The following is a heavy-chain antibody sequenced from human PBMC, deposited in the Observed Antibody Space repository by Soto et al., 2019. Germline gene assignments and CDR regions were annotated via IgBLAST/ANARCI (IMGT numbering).Heavy chain of an antibody. J-gene: IGHJ4*02. CDR3: ARENNVLPGGYFDY. Sequence: SETLSLTCPVSGGSISSYDYYWSWIRQPPGKGLEWIGYIYHSGSTYYNPSLKSRVTISVDRSKNQFSLKLSSVTAADTAVYYCARENNVLPGGYFDYWGQGTLVTVSS. V-gene: IGHV4-30-2*01. CDR1: GGSISSYDYY. D-gene: IGHD3-10*01. CDR2: IYHSGST.